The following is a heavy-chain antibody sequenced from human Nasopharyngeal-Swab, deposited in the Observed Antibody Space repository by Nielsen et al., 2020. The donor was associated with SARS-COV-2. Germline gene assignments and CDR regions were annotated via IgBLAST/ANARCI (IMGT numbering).Heavy chain of an antibody. V-gene: IGHV4-39*01. D-gene: IGHD4-17*01. CDR2: IYYSGST. Sequence: WSRQAPGKGLEWIGSIYYSGSTYYNPSLKSRVTISVDTSKNQFSLKLSSVTAADTAVYCCASHDYGDYGVVDYWGQGTLVTVSS. CDR3: ASHDYGDYGVVDY. J-gene: IGHJ4*02.